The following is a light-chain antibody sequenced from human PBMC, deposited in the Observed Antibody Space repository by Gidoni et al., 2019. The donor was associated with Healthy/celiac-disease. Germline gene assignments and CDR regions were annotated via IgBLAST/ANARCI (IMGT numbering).Light chain of an antibody. CDR2: DAS. CDR3: QQRSNWPQT. V-gene: IGKV3-11*01. J-gene: IGKJ1*01. CDR1: QSVSSY. Sequence: EIVLPQSPATLSLSPGERATLSCRASQSVSSYLAWYQQKPGQAPRLLIYDASNRATGIPARFSGSGSGTDVTLTISSLEPEDFAVYDCQQRSNWPQTFGQGTKVEIK.